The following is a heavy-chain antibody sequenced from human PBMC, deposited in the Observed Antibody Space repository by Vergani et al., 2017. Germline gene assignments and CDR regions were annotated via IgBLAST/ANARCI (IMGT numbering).Heavy chain of an antibody. D-gene: IGHD4-17*01. CDR2: IIPILGIA. Sequence: QVQLVQSGAEVKKPGSSVKVSCKASGGTFSSYAISWVRQAPGQGLEWMGRIIPILGIANYAQKFQGRVTITADKSTSTAYMELSSLRSEDTAVYYCARSGGDYVDAFDIWGQGTMVTVSS. V-gene: IGHV1-69*04. CDR1: GGTFSSYA. CDR3: ARSGGDYVDAFDI. J-gene: IGHJ3*02.